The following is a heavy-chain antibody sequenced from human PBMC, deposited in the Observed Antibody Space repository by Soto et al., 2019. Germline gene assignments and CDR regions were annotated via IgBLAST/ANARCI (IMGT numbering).Heavy chain of an antibody. CDR3: ARCKYYYDSSGYYQTSGAFDI. D-gene: IGHD3-22*01. V-gene: IGHV3-48*03. Sequence: XGSLRLSCAASGFTFSSYEMNWVRQAPGKGLEWVSYISSSGSTIYYADSVKGRFTISRDNAKNSLYLQMNSLRAEDTAVYYCARCKYYYDSSGYYQTSGAFDIWGQGTMVTVSS. CDR2: ISSSGSTI. CDR1: GFTFSSYE. J-gene: IGHJ3*02.